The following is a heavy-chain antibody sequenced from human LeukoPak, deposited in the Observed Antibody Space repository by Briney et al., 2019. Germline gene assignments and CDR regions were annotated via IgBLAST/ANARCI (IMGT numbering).Heavy chain of an antibody. CDR2: ISDTGNT. V-gene: IGHV3-23*01. Sequence: GGSLRLSCAASGFTLSSYAMSWVRQAPGKGLEWVSAISDTGNTYHAGSVKGRFTISRDSSKNTLFLRMNRLRPEDAAVYYCAKAPVTTCRGAFCYPFDYWGLGTLVTVSS. CDR1: GFTLSSYA. D-gene: IGHD2-15*01. CDR3: AKAPVTTCRGAFCYPFDY. J-gene: IGHJ4*02.